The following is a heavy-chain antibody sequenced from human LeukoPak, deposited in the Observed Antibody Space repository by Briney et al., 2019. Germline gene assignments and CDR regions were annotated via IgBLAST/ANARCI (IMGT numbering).Heavy chain of an antibody. J-gene: IGHJ4*02. CDR3: ARHSDDYGDYDPHSGYDFDY. CDR1: GGSISSSSYY. V-gene: IGHV4-39*01. D-gene: IGHD4-17*01. Sequence: SETLSLTCTVSGGSISSSSYYWGWIRQPPGKGLEWIGSIYYSGSTYYNPSLKSRVTISVDTSKNQFSLKLSSVTAADTAVYYCARHSDDYGDYDPHSGYDFDYWGQGTLVTVSS. CDR2: IYYSGST.